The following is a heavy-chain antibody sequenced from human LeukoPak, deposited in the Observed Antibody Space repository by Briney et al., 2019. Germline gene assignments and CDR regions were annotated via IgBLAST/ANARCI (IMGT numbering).Heavy chain of an antibody. D-gene: IGHD3-22*01. V-gene: IGHV3-33*01. J-gene: IGHJ3*02. CDR2: IWYDGSKE. CDR3: ARDYYDSSGYYFGAFDI. Sequence: GGSLRLSCAASEFTFSSYGMHWVRQAPGKGLEWVAVIWYDGSKEYYADSVKGRFTISRDNSKNTLYLQMNSLRAEDTAVHYCARDYYDSSGYYFGAFDIWGQGTMVTVSS. CDR1: EFTFSSYG.